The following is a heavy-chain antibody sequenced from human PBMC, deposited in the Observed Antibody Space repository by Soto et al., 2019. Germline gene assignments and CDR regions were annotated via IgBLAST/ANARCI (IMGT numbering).Heavy chain of an antibody. CDR1: GFTFSSYS. Sequence: AGGSLRLSCAASGFTFSSYSMNWGRQAPGKGLEWVSYISSSSSTIYYADSVKGRFTISRDNAKNSLYLQMKSLRDEDTAVYYCARDRVYCSGCSCYDGYHYGMDFWGQGTTVTVSS. CDR2: ISSSSSTI. CDR3: ARDRVYCSGCSCYDGYHYGMDF. J-gene: IGHJ6*02. D-gene: IGHD2-15*01. V-gene: IGHV3-48*02.